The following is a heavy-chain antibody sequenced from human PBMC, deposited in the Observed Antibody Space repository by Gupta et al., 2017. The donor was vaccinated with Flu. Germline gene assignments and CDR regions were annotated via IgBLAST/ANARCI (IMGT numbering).Heavy chain of an antibody. Sequence: VRQVPGKGLDCVTTIGGGGGLTYYADYVNGRFTISRDNSKDTVFLQMNSLRGEDTAVYYCANAYSTSSPFDFWAQGTLVTVSS. CDR2: IGGGGGLT. D-gene: IGHD6-6*01. V-gene: IGHV3-23*01. CDR3: ANAYSTSSPFDF. J-gene: IGHJ4*02.